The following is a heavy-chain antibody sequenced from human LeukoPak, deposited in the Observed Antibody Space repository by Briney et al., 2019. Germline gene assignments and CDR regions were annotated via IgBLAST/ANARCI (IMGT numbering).Heavy chain of an antibody. J-gene: IGHJ4*02. CDR2: ISSSDSTI. CDR3: ARESSVKDFDY. Sequence: PGGSLRLSCAASGFTFSSYEMNWVRQAPGKGLEWVSYISSSDSTIYYADSVKGRFTISRDNAKNSLYLQMNSLRAEDTAVYYCARESSVKDFDYWGQGTLVTVSS. V-gene: IGHV3-48*03. CDR1: GFTFSSYE. D-gene: IGHD2-2*01.